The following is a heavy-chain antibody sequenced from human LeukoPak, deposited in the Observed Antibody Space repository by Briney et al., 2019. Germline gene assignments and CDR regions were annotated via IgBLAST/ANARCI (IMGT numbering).Heavy chain of an antibody. CDR3: AKDQDAIAVAGTLSDY. CDR1: GFTFSSYG. CDR2: IRYDGSNK. V-gene: IGHV3-30*02. J-gene: IGHJ4*02. Sequence: GGSLRLSCAASGFTFSSYGMHWVRQAPGKGLEWVAFIRYDGSNKYYADSVKGRFTISRDNSKNTLYLQMNSLRAEDTAVCYCAKDQDAIAVAGTLSDYWGQGTLVTVSS. D-gene: IGHD6-19*01.